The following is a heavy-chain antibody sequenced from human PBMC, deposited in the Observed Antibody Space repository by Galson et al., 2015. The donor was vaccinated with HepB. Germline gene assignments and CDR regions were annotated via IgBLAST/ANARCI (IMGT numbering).Heavy chain of an antibody. Sequence: SVKVSCKASGDTFIPYTMHWVRQAPGQRLEWMGWITADNSNPKYSQKLQGRVTFTRDTSASTAYMELSSLRSEDTAVYYCATQRNHGSPLDYWGQGTLVIVSS. D-gene: IGHD3-10*01. CDR3: ATQRNHGSPLDY. V-gene: IGHV1-3*01. CDR1: GDTFIPYT. J-gene: IGHJ4*02. CDR2: ITADNSNP.